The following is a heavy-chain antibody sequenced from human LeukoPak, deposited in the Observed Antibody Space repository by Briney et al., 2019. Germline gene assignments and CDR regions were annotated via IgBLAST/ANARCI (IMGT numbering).Heavy chain of an antibody. D-gene: IGHD4-23*01. J-gene: IGHJ4*02. CDR3: ARDLLLGYGGNDY. CDR2: ISSSSSYI. CDR1: GFTFSSYS. Sequence: GGSLRLSCAASGFTFSSYSMNWVRQAPGKGLEWVSSISSSSSYIYYADSVKGRFTISRDNAKNSLYLQMNSLRAEDTAVYYCARDLLLGYGGNDYWGQGTLVTVSS. V-gene: IGHV3-21*01.